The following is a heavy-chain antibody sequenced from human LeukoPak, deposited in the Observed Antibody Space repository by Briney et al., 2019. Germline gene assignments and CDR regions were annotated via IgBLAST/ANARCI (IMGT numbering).Heavy chain of an antibody. V-gene: IGHV3-23*01. CDR1: GFTFSSYA. CDR2: ISGSGGST. J-gene: IGHJ4*02. CDR3: AKTEDYYDSSGYHDPGILFDY. Sequence: GGSLRLSCAASGFTFSSYAMSWARQAPGKGLEWVSAISGSGGSTYYADSVKGRFTISRDNSKNTLYLQMNSLRAEDTAVYYCAKTEDYYDSSGYHDPGILFDYWGQGTLVTVSS. D-gene: IGHD3-22*01.